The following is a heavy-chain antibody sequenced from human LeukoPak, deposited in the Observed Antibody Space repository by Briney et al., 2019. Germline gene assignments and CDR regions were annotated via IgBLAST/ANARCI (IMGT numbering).Heavy chain of an antibody. D-gene: IGHD3-10*01. V-gene: IGHV3-7*01. Sequence: GGSLRLSCAASGFTFSSYWMSWVRQAPGKGLEWVANIKQDGSEKYYVDSVKGRFTISRDNAKNSLYLQMNSLRAEDTAVYYCARETEGFGELLNDYWGQGTLVTVSS. CDR3: ARETEGFGELLNDY. CDR2: IKQDGSEK. J-gene: IGHJ4*02. CDR1: GFTFSSYW.